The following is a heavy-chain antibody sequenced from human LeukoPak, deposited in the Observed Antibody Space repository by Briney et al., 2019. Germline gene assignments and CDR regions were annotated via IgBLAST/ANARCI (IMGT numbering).Heavy chain of an antibody. CDR2: IKQDGSER. J-gene: IGHJ5*02. CDR1: GFPFSEYW. Sequence: GGSLRLSCAASGFPFSEYWMTWVRQAPGKGLEWVANIKQDGSERYYVDSVKGRFTISRDNAKNVLYLQMNSLRVEDTAVYYCARDYVCSSTSCSTNPYVEFDPWGQGTLVTVSS. D-gene: IGHD2-2*01. V-gene: IGHV3-7*03. CDR3: ARDYVCSSTSCSTNPYVEFDP.